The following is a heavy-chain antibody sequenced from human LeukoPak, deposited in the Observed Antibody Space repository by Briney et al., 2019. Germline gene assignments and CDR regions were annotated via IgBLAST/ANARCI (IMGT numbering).Heavy chain of an antibody. CDR3: ARGGPRYYYDSSGYYYADYYFDY. CDR2: INHSGST. CDR1: GGSFSGYY. V-gene: IGHV4-34*01. J-gene: IGHJ4*02. Sequence: SETLSLTCAVYGGSFSGYYWSWIRQPPGKGLEWIGEINHSGSTNYNPSLKSRVTISVDTSKNQFSLKLSSVTAADTAVYYCARGGPRYYYDSSGYYYADYYFDYWGQGTLVTVSS. D-gene: IGHD3-22*01.